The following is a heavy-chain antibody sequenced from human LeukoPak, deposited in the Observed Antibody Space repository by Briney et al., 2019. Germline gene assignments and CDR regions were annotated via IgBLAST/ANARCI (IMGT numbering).Heavy chain of an antibody. CDR2: TTNKANSYTT. V-gene: IGHV3-72*01. Sequence: GGSLRLSCAASGFTFSDSFMDWVRRAPGKGLEWVGRTTNKANSYTTEYAASVKGRFTISRDDSKNSLYLQMNSLKTEDTAVYYCARESGGSFCYWGQGTLVTVSS. CDR1: GFTFSDSF. CDR3: ARESGGSFCY. J-gene: IGHJ4*02. D-gene: IGHD1-26*01.